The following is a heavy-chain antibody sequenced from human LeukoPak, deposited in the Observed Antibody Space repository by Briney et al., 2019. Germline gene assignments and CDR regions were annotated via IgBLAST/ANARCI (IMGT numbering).Heavy chain of an antibody. CDR1: GFTFSSYG. V-gene: IGHV3-30*18. D-gene: IGHD3-9*01. J-gene: IGHJ4*02. CDR3: AKSADILTGYLDY. Sequence: PGRSLRLSCAASGFTFSSYGMHWVRQAPGKGLEWVAVISYDGSNKYYADSVKGRFTISRDNSKNTLYLQMNSLRAEDTAVYYCAKSADILTGYLDYWGQGTLVTVSS. CDR2: ISYDGSNK.